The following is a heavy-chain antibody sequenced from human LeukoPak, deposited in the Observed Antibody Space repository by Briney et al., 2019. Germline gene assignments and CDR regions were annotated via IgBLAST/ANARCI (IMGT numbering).Heavy chain of an antibody. CDR3: AREYSGFDFFDY. J-gene: IGHJ4*02. D-gene: IGHD5-12*01. Sequence: GGSLRLSCAASGFTFSSYAMSWVRQAPRKGLEWVSAISGSGGYTYYADSVKGRFTISRDNAKNSLYLQMNSLRAEDTAVYYCAREYSGFDFFDYWGQGTLATVSS. CDR2: ISGSGGYT. V-gene: IGHV3-23*01. CDR1: GFTFSSYA.